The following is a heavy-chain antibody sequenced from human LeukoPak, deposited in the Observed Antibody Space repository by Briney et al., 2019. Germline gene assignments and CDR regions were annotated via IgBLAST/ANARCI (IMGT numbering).Heavy chain of an antibody. D-gene: IGHD3-22*01. J-gene: IGHJ4*02. Sequence: ESSETLSLTCAVYGGSFSGYYWSWIRQPPGKGLEWIGEINHSGSTNYNPSLKSRVTISVDTSKNQFSLKMTSVTAADTAVYYCARGRLYYDSTGYAYWGQGTLVTVSS. V-gene: IGHV4-34*01. CDR2: INHSGST. CDR3: ARGRLYYDSTGYAY. CDR1: GGSFSGYY.